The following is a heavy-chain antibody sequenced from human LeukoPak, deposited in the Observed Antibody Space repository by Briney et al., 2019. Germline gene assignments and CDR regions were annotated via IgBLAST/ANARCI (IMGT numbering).Heavy chain of an antibody. CDR3: AKEGDYDSSGYDY. D-gene: IGHD3-22*01. V-gene: IGHV3-9*01. CDR1: GFTFDDYA. Sequence: GGSLRLSCAASGFTFDDYAMHWVRQAPGKGLEWVSGISWNSGSIVYADSVKGRFTISRDNAKNCLYLQMNSLRAEDTALYYCAKEGDYDSSGYDYWGQGTLVTVPS. J-gene: IGHJ4*02. CDR2: ISWNSGSI.